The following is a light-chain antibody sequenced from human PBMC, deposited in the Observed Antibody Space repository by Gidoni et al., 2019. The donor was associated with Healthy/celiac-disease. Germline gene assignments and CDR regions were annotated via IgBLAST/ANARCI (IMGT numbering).Light chain of an antibody. CDR3: QQYYSTPLT. J-gene: IGKJ4*01. CDR1: NKNY. CDR2: WAS. Sequence: DIVMTQSPDSLAVSLGERANINNKNYLAWYQQKPGQPPKLLIYWASTRESGVPDRFSGSGSGTDFTLTISSLQAEDVAVYYCQQYYSTPLTFGGGTKVEIK. V-gene: IGKV4-1*01.